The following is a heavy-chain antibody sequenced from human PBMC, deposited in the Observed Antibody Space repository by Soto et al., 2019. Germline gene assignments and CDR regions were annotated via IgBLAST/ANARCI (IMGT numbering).Heavy chain of an antibody. CDR2: ISSSGNTI. D-gene: IGHD1-26*01. CDR3: ARERTERELLHHYYYGLDV. J-gene: IGHJ6*02. CDR1: GFTFSSYE. Sequence: GALRLSCAASGFTFSSYEMNWVRQAPGKGLEWISYISSSGNTIYYADSVKGRFTISRENAKNSLYLLMNSLRAEDTAVYYCARERTERELLHHYYYGLDVWGQGTTVTVSS. V-gene: IGHV3-48*03.